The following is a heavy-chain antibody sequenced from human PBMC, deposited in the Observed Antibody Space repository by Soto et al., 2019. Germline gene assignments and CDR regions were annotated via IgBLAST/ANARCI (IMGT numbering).Heavy chain of an antibody. CDR1: GFSFSNYA. V-gene: IGHV3-23*01. D-gene: IGHD3-3*01. J-gene: IGHJ4*02. CDR2: ISGSGANT. CDR3: AKYPTIRIFGVAPDF. Sequence: PGGSLRLSCAASGFSFSNYAMSWVRQAPGKGLEWVSTISGSGANTYYADSVKGRFSVSRDKSKNTLYLQMNSLRAEDTAVYYCAKYPTIRIFGVAPDFWGQGTLVSVSS.